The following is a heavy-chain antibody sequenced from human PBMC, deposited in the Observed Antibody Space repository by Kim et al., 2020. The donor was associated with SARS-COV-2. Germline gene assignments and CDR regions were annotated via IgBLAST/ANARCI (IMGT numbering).Heavy chain of an antibody. CDR3: ARVPDSSFDY. V-gene: IGHV1-18*01. Sequence: NTNYAQKLQGRVTMTTDTSTSTAYMELRSLRSDDTAVYYCARVPDSSFDYWGQGTLVTVSS. J-gene: IGHJ4*02. CDR2: NT. D-gene: IGHD6-13*01.